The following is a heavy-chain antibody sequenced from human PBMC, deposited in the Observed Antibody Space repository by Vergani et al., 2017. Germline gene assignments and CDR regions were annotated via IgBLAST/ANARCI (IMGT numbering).Heavy chain of an antibody. D-gene: IGHD3-22*01. CDR2: IWHDGSNE. V-gene: IGHV3-33*01. Sequence: QVQLVESGGGVVQPGKSLSLSCETSGFIFSDYVMHWVRQAPGKGLEWVAGIWHDGSNEKYVDSVQGRFTISRDNSKNTLYLEMESLRVEETAVYYCARKKYYDSKDYYQVEPFDYWGQGTLVTVSS. CDR3: ARKKYYDSKDYYQVEPFDY. CDR1: GFIFSDYV. J-gene: IGHJ4*02.